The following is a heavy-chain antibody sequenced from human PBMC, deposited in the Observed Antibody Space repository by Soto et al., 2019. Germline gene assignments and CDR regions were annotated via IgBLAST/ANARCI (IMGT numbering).Heavy chain of an antibody. Sequence: GGSLRLSCAASGFTFSDYGMHWVRQAPGKGLEWVAVIWYDGSNKYYADSVKGRFTISRDNSKNTLYLQMNSLRAEDTAVYYCARDPLHYDILTGYSPNYFDFWGQGXLVTVSS. CDR3: ARDPLHYDILTGYSPNYFDF. J-gene: IGHJ4*02. CDR2: IWYDGSNK. CDR1: GFTFSDYG. D-gene: IGHD3-9*01. V-gene: IGHV3-33*01.